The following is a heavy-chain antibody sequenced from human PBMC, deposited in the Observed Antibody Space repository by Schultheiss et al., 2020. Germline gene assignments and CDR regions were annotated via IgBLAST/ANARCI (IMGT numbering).Heavy chain of an antibody. V-gene: IGHV4-34*09. CDR1: GGSFSGYY. CDR3: ARESSSTSREGYYYGMDV. CDR2: IYYSGST. J-gene: IGHJ6*02. D-gene: IGHD2-2*01. Sequence: SETLSLTCAVYGGSFSGYYWSWIRQPPGKGLEWIGYIYYSGSTYYNPSLKSRVTISVDTSKNQFSLKLSSVTAADTAVYYCARESSSTSREGYYYGMDVWGQGTTVNVSS.